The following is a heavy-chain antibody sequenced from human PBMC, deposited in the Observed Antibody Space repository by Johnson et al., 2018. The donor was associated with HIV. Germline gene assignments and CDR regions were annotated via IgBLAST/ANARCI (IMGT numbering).Heavy chain of an antibody. CDR1: GFTFSSYG. V-gene: IGHV3-33*03. J-gene: IGHJ1*01. CDR2: IRYDGSNK. D-gene: IGHD3-22*01. Sequence: QVQLVESGGGVVQPGRSLRLSCAASGFTFSSYGMHWVRQAPGKGLEWVAFIRYDGSNKYYADSVKGRFTISRDNAKNTLFLQMNSLRAEDTAVYYCAIVVIRGDNVRGLLGLRWAMWG. CDR3: AIVVIRGDNVRGLLGLRWAM.